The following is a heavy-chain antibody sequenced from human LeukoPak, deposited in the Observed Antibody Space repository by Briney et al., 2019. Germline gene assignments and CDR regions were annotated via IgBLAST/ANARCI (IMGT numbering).Heavy chain of an antibody. J-gene: IGHJ4*02. CDR3: ATEGGWAPTDYGDKVY. Sequence: ASVKVSCKTSGYIFTNYGISWVRQAPGQGLEWMGWISPYNGNTNYAQKLQGRVTLTTDTSTSTAYMDLRSLRSDGTAVYYCATEGGWAPTDYGDKVYWGQGTPVTVSS. D-gene: IGHD4-17*01. CDR2: ISPYNGNT. CDR1: GYIFTNYG. V-gene: IGHV1-18*01.